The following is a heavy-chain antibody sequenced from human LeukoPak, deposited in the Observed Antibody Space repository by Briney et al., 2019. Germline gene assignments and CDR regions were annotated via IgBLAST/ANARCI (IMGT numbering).Heavy chain of an antibody. CDR1: GYTFTNCY. Sequence: ASVKVSCKASGYTFTNCYMHWVRQAPGQGLEWMGIINPSGGSTSYAQKFQGRVTMTRDTSTSTVYMELSSLRSEDTAVYYCARTRSIAAAGTPFDYWGQGTLVTVSS. D-gene: IGHD6-13*01. V-gene: IGHV1-46*01. CDR2: INPSGGST. J-gene: IGHJ4*02. CDR3: ARTRSIAAAGTPFDY.